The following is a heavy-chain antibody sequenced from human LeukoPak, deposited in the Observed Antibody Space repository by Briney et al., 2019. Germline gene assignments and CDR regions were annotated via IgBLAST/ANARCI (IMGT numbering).Heavy chain of an antibody. J-gene: IGHJ6*03. CDR3: ARNNYYYYMDV. CDR2: IYYSGST. CDR1: GGSISSSSYY. Sequence: SETLSLTRTVSGGSISSSSYYWGWIRPPPGKGLEWIGSIYYSGSTYYNPSLKSRVTISVDASKNQFSLKLSSVTAADTAVYYCARNNYYYYMDVWGKGTTVTVSS. V-gene: IGHV4-39*07.